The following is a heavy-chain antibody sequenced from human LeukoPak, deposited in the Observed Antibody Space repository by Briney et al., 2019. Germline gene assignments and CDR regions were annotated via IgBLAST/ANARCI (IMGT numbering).Heavy chain of an antibody. D-gene: IGHD2-2*01. CDR2: IYWDDDK. Sequence: SGPALVKPTQTLTLTCSFSGFSLTTPGVGVGWVRQPPGKALEWLGFIYWDDDKRYRPSLKSRLTITMGTSRSQVVLTLTTVDPVDTATYFCAHSLDSTSWYGYYYYMDVWGKGTTVTVSS. J-gene: IGHJ6*03. V-gene: IGHV2-5*02. CDR3: AHSLDSTSWYGYYYYMDV. CDR1: GFSLTTPGVG.